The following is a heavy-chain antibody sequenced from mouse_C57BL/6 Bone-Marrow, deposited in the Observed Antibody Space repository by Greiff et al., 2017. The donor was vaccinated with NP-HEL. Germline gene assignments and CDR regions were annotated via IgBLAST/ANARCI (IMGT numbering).Heavy chain of an antibody. CDR2: IHPNSGST. V-gene: IGHV1-64*01. CDR1: GYTFTSYW. J-gene: IGHJ3*01. CDR3: ARSVYYGNCGFAY. Sequence: VKLQQPGAELVKPGASVKLSCKASGYTFTSYWMHWVKQRPGQGLEWIGMIHPNSGSTNYNEKFKSKATLTVDKSSSTAYMQLSSLTSEDSAVDYCARSVYYGNCGFAYWGQGTLVTVSA. D-gene: IGHD2-1*01.